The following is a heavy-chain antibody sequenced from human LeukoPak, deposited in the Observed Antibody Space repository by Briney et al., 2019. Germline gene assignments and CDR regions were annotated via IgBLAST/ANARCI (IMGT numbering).Heavy chain of an antibody. Sequence: PSETLSLTCTVSGGSISSSGYYWDWIRQSPGKGLQWIGSMFYSGSAYPNPSLKRRVTISVDTSKNLFSLKLSSVTAADTALYYCASRQGVSYDFWSGRYPFDCWGQGTLVTVSS. J-gene: IGHJ4*02. CDR2: MFYSGSA. D-gene: IGHD3-3*01. V-gene: IGHV4-39*07. CDR1: GGSISSSGYY. CDR3: ASRQGVSYDFWSGRYPFDC.